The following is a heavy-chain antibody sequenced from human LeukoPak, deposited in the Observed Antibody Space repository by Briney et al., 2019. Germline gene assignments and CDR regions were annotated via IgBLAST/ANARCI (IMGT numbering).Heavy chain of an antibody. Sequence: GGSLRLSCAASGFTFSDYWMSWVRQSPGKGLEWVANIKEDGSQKYYVDSVRGRFTISRDNAKNSLFLQMDSLRAEDTAVYYCARDSRFCTSYYCRGDAFDIWGQGTMVTVTS. J-gene: IGHJ3*02. CDR1: GFTFSDYW. CDR2: IKEDGSQK. V-gene: IGHV3-7*01. CDR3: ARDSRFCTSYYCRGDAFDI. D-gene: IGHD2/OR15-2a*01.